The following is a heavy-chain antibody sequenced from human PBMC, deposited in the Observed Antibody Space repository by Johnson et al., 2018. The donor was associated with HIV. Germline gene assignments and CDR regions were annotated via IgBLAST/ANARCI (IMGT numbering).Heavy chain of an antibody. CDR3: AREGGSSGPDAFDI. V-gene: IGHV3-74*01. Sequence: MQLVESGGGLVQSGGSLRLSCAASGFTFSSYWMHWVRQGPGKGLVWVSRINSDGSSTRYADSVKGRFTISRDNAKNTLYLQMNSLRAEDTAVYYCAREGGSSGPDAFDIWGQGTLVTVSS. CDR2: INSDGSST. D-gene: IGHD3-16*01. CDR1: GFTFSSYW. J-gene: IGHJ3*02.